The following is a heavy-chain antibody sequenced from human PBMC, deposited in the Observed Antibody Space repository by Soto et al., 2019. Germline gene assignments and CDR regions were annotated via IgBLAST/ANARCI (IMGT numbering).Heavy chain of an antibody. CDR2: IKSKSDGGKT. D-gene: IGHD2-21*01. J-gene: IGHJ4*02. CDR1: GFTFNNAW. V-gene: IGHV3-15*07. CDR3: NAQVRDCAHNYFHY. Sequence: EVQLVESGGGLVKPGGSLRLSCAASGFTFNNAWMNWVRQAPGKGLEWVGRIKSKSDGGKTDNAVPVNGRFTVSRDDSENPLYLQINSLKADDTAVYYCNAQVRDCAHNYFHYWGQGPLVTVSS.